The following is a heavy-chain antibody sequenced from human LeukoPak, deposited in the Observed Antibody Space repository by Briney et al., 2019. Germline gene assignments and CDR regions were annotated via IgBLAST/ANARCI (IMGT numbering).Heavy chain of an antibody. CDR3: AREGGLYSSSSSWGLFDY. CDR1: GYTFTSYA. D-gene: IGHD6-6*01. CDR2: INTNTGNP. J-gene: IGHJ4*02. V-gene: IGHV7-4-1*02. Sequence: ASVKVSCKASGYTFTSYATNWVRQAPGQGLEWMGWINTNTGNPTYAQGFTGRFVFSLDTSVSTAYLQISSLKAEDTAVYYCAREGGLYSSSSSWGLFDYWGQGTLVTVSS.